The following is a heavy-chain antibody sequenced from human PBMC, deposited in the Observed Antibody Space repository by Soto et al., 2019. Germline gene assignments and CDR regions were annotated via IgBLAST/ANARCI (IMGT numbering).Heavy chain of an antibody. CDR2: IYYSGST. CDR1: GGSISSSSYY. D-gene: IGHD7-27*01. J-gene: IGHJ3*02. CDR3: ARSGELGPGAFDI. V-gene: IGHV4-39*01. Sequence: SETLSLTCTVSGGSISSSSYYWGWIRQPPGKGLEWIGSIYYSGSTYYNPSLKSRVTISVDTSKNQFSLKLSSVTAADTAVYYCARSGELGPGAFDIWGQGTMVTVSS.